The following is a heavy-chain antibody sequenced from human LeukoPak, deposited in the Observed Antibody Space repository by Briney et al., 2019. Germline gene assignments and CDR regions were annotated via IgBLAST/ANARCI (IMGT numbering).Heavy chain of an antibody. CDR3: ARAGHGDYDFDY. Sequence: PSETLSLTCTVSGGSISSYYWSWIRQPPGKGLEWIGYIYYSGSTNYNPSLKSRVTISVDTSKNQFSLKLSSVTAADTAVYCCARAGHGDYDFDYWGQGTLVTVSS. J-gene: IGHJ4*02. V-gene: IGHV4-59*01. D-gene: IGHD4-17*01. CDR2: IYYSGST. CDR1: GGSISSYY.